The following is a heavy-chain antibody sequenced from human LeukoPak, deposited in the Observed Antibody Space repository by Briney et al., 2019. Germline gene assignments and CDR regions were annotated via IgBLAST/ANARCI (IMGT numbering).Heavy chain of an antibody. CDR2: IYYSGSS. Sequence: SETLSLTCTVSGGSISSYYWSWIRQPPGKGLEWIGYIYYSGSSNYNPSLKSRVTISVDPSKSQFSLKLSSVTAADTAVYYCARGWYCSSTSCYPCYMDVWGKGTTVTVSS. CDR1: GGSISSYY. CDR3: ARGWYCSSTSCYPCYMDV. D-gene: IGHD2-2*01. J-gene: IGHJ6*03. V-gene: IGHV4-59*01.